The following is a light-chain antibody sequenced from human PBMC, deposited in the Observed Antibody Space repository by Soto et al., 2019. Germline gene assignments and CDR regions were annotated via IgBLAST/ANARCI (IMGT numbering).Light chain of an antibody. CDR2: DAS. V-gene: IGKV3-11*01. CDR3: QQRSNWPHT. Sequence: EIVLTQSPATLSLSPGERATLSCRASQSVSSYLAWYQQKPGQAPRFLIYDASNRATGIPARFSGCGSGTDFTLTISSLEPEDFAVYYCQQRSNWPHTFGQGTKLEIK. CDR1: QSVSSY. J-gene: IGKJ2*01.